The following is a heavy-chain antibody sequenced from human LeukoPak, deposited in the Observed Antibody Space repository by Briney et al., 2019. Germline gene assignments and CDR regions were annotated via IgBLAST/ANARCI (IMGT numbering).Heavy chain of an antibody. CDR1: GFTFSSYG. D-gene: IGHD6-19*01. V-gene: IGHV3-33*01. CDR2: IWYDGSNK. CDR3: GREAVAGLIDP. Sequence: GGSLRLSCAASGFTFSSYGMHWVRQAPGKGLEWVAVIWYDGSNKYYADSVKGRFTISRDNSKNTLYLQMNSLRVEDTAVYYCGREAVAGLIDPWGQGTLVTVSS. J-gene: IGHJ5*02.